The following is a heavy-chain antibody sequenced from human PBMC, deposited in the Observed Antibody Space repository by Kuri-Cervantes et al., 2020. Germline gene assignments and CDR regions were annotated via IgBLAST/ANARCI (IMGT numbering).Heavy chain of an antibody. CDR1: GFTFSSYG. CDR3: AKSSGDYYYYGMDV. CDR2: ISYDGSNK. J-gene: IGHJ6*02. Sequence: GGSLRLSCAASGFTFSSYGMHWVRQAPGKGLEWVAVISYDGSNKYYADSVKGRFTTSRDNSKNTLYLQMNSLRAEDTAVYYCAKSSGDYYYYGMDVWGQGTTVTVSS. V-gene: IGHV3-30*18. D-gene: IGHD4-17*01.